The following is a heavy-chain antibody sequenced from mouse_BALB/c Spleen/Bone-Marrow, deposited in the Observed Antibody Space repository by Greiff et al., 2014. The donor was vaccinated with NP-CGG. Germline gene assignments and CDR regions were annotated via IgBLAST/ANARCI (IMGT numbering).Heavy chain of an antibody. CDR3: ARSGYYGTYAMDY. D-gene: IGHD1-1*01. J-gene: IGHJ4*01. V-gene: IGHV1-20*02. Sequence: EVQLQQSGPELVKPGASVKISCKASGYSFTGYFMNWVMQSHGKSLEWIGRINPYNGDTFYNQKFKGKATLTVDKSSTTAHMELRSLASEDSAVYYCARSGYYGTYAMDYWGQGTSVTVSS. CDR2: INPYNGDT. CDR1: GYSFTGYF.